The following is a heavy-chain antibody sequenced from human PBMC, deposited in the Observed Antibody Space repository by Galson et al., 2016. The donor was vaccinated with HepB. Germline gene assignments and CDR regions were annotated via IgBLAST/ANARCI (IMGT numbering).Heavy chain of an antibody. V-gene: IGHV1-18*01. CDR3: ARDRGLLWFGESLPLDY. CDR1: GYTFSSYG. Sequence: SCKASGYTFSSYGLSWVRQAPGQGLEWMGWIRVYNGNTNYAQKLQGRVIMTTDTYTSTAYMELRSLRSDDTAVYYCARDRGLLWFGESLPLDYWGQGTLVTVSS. CDR2: IRVYNGNT. J-gene: IGHJ4*02. D-gene: IGHD3-10*01.